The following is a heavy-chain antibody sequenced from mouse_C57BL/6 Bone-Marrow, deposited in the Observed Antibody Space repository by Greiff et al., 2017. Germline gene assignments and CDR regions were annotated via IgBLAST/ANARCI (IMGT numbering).Heavy chain of an antibody. CDR1: GYTFTSYG. CDR3: ARTLDGYYPPWFAY. J-gene: IGHJ3*01. CDR2: IYPRSGNT. Sequence: QVQLQQSGAELARPGASVKLSCKASGYTFTSYGISWVKQRTGQGLEWIGEIYPRSGNTYYNEKFKGKATLTAENSSSTAYMELRRLTSEDSAVYFCARTLDGYYPPWFAYWGQGTLVTVSA. V-gene: IGHV1-81*01. D-gene: IGHD2-3*01.